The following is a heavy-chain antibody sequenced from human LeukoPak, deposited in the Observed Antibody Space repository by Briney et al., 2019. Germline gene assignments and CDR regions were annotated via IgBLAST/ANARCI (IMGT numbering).Heavy chain of an antibody. CDR2: IIPILGIA. V-gene: IGHV1-69*04. CDR3: ASDWNLDTNNRFDP. D-gene: IGHD3/OR15-3a*01. CDR1: GGTFSSYA. J-gene: IGHJ5*02. Sequence: GSSVKVSCKASGGTFSSYAISWVRQAPGQGLEWMGRIIPILGIANYAQKFQGRVTITADKSTSTAYMELSSLRSEDTAVYYCASDWNLDTNNRFDPWGQGTLVTVSS.